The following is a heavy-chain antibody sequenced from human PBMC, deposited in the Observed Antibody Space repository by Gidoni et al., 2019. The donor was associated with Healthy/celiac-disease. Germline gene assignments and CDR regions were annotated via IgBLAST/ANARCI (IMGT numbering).Heavy chain of an antibody. V-gene: IGHV1-69*01. CDR1: GGTFSSYA. Sequence: QVQLVQSGAEVKKPGSSVTVSCKASGGTFSSYASSCVRQAPGQGLEWRGGIIPIFGTANYAQKFQGRVTITADESTSTAYMELSSLRSEDTAVYYCARDGGYSYGQPFDYWGQGTLVTVSS. CDR2: IIPIFGTA. CDR3: ARDGGYSYGQPFDY. J-gene: IGHJ4*02. D-gene: IGHD5-18*01.